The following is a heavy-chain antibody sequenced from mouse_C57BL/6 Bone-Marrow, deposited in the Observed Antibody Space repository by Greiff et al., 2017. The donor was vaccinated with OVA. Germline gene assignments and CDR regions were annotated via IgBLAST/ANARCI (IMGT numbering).Heavy chain of an antibody. V-gene: IGHV14-4*01. J-gene: IGHJ1*03. CDR3: TPITTGPFYWYFDV. Sequence: EVQVVESGAELVRPGASVKLSCTASGFNIKDDYMHWVKQRPEQGLEWIGWIDPENGDTEYASKFQGKATITADTSSNTAYLQLSSLTSEDTAVYYCTPITTGPFYWYFDVWGTGTTVTVSS. CDR2: IDPENGDT. CDR1: GFNIKDDY. D-gene: IGHD1-1*01.